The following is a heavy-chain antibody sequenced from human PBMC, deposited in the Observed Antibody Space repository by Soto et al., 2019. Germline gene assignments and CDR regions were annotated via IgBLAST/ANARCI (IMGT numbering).Heavy chain of an antibody. J-gene: IGHJ4*02. V-gene: IGHV1-18*01. CDR1: GYTFSSCH. CDR2: IRVYNGNT. Sequence: QIQLVQSGAEVKKPGASVKVSCKASGYTFSSCHITWVRQAPGQGLEGMGWIRVYNGNTNYAQNLQGRVTMTTDPSTSTAYMELRSLRSDDTAVYYCARDLPPVDYWGQGTLVTVSS. CDR3: ARDLPPVDY.